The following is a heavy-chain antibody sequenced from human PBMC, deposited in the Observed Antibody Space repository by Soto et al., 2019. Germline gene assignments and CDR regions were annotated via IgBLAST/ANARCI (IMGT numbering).Heavy chain of an antibody. CDR3: AREGSSSWYVFDY. J-gene: IGHJ4*02. D-gene: IGHD6-13*01. V-gene: IGHV3-33*01. CDR2: IWYDGSNK. CDR1: GFTFSSYG. Sequence: PGGSLRLSCAASGFTFSSYGMHWVRQAPGKGLEWVAVIWYDGSNKYYADSVKGRFTISRDNSKNTLYLQMNSLRAEDTAVYYCAREGSSSWYVFDYWGQGTLVTVSS.